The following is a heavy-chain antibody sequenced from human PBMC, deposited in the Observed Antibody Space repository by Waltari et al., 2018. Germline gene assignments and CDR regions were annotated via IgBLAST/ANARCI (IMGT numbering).Heavy chain of an antibody. J-gene: IGHJ6*03. Sequence: QVQLVQSGAEVKKPGASVKVSGTVSGYTRTESSMHGVRQAAGKGHEWMGGFDPEDGETIYAQKFQGRVTMTEDTSTDTAYMELSSLRSEDTAVYYCATDSGVWSGYGYYYYYYMDVWGKGTTVTVSS. CDR2: FDPEDGET. CDR1: GYTRTESS. CDR3: ATDSGVWSGYGYYYYYYMDV. V-gene: IGHV1-24*01. D-gene: IGHD3-3*01.